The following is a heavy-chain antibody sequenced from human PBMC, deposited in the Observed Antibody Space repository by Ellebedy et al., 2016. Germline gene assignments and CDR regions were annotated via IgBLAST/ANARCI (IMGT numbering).Heavy chain of an antibody. D-gene: IGHD1-26*01. J-gene: IGHJ4*02. V-gene: IGHV3-23*01. CDR3: AKDPRRIVGATTFDY. CDR2: ISGSGGST. Sequence: GESLKISCAASGFTFSSYAMSWVRQAPGKGLEWVSAISGSGGSTYYADSVKGRFTISRDNSKNTLYLQMNSLRAEDTAVYYCAKDPRRIVGATTFDYWGQGTLVTVSS. CDR1: GFTFSSYA.